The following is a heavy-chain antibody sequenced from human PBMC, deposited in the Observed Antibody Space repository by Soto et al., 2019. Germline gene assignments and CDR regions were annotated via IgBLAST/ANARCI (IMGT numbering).Heavy chain of an antibody. V-gene: IGHV1-18*01. CDR3: ARLGGCSGGSCSFDY. J-gene: IGHJ4*02. CDR1: GYTFTSYG. Sequence: QVQLVQSGAEVKKPGASVKVSCKASGYTFTSYGISWVRQAPGQGLEWMGWISAYNGNTNYAQKHQGRVTMTTDTSPSTAYMGLRSVRSDDTSVYYCARLGGCSGGSCSFDYWGQGTLVTVSS. D-gene: IGHD2-15*01. CDR2: ISAYNGNT.